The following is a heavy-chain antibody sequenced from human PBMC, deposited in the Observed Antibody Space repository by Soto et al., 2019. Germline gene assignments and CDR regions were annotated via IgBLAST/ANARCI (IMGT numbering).Heavy chain of an antibody. CDR2: ISGSGGSI. V-gene: IGHV3-23*01. CDR3: AKDPTVKVNWFDP. J-gene: IGHJ5*02. Sequence: EVQLLESGGGLVQPGGSLRLSCAASGFTFSSYAMSWVRQAPGKGLEWVSAISGSGGSIYYADSVKGRFTITRDNSKNTQYLEMNSLRAEDTAVYYCAKDPTVKVNWFDPWGQGTLVTVSS. CDR1: GFTFSSYA.